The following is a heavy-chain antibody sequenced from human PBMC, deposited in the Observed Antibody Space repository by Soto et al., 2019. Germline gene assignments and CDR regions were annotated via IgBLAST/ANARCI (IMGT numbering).Heavy chain of an antibody. Sequence: GGSLRLSCAASGFTLSTYEMNWVRQAPGKGLEWISYITSSSSTIYYADSVKGRFTISRDNAKNSLYLQMNSLRAEDTALYYCARFDRYYYYGMDVWGPGTTVTVSS. V-gene: IGHV3-48*03. CDR3: ARFDRYYYYGMDV. CDR2: ITSSSSTI. CDR1: GFTLSTYE. J-gene: IGHJ6*02.